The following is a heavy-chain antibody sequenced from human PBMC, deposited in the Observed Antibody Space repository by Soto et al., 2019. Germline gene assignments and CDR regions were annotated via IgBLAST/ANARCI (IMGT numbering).Heavy chain of an antibody. D-gene: IGHD1-26*01. V-gene: IGHV3-48*03. CDR1: GFTFSSYE. CDR3: ARDFSHGGSYYYFDY. Sequence: HPGGSLRLSCAASGFTFSSYEMNWVRQAPGKGLEWVSYISSSGSTIYYADSVKGRFTISRDNAKNSLYLQMNSLRAEDTAVYYCARDFSHGGSYYYFDYWGQGTLVTVSS. J-gene: IGHJ4*02. CDR2: ISSSGSTI.